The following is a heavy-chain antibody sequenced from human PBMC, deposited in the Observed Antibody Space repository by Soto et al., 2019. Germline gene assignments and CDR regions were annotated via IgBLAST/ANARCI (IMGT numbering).Heavy chain of an antibody. D-gene: IGHD2-15*01. CDR3: ARSPGTVVTGFDY. CDR2: IIPIFGTP. J-gene: IGHJ4*02. V-gene: IGHV1-69*01. Sequence: QVQLVQSGAEVKKPGSSVKVACKAYGVTFSSYAISWVRQAPGQGLEWMGGIIPIFGTPNYAQKFQGRVTINADESTSTAYMELSSLRSDDTAVYYCARSPGTVVTGFDYWGQGTLVTVSS. CDR1: GVTFSSYA.